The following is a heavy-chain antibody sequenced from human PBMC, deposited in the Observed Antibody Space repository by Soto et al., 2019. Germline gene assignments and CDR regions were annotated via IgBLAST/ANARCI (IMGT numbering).Heavy chain of an antibody. D-gene: IGHD1-26*01. CDR3: ARMKRSTSRLAP. J-gene: IGHJ5*02. CDR1: GDSVSSGAYY. Sequence: TLSLTCSVSGDSVSSGAYYWSWIRQPPGKGLEWIGYVYYSGSTSYNPSLETGVTISVDTSKNQFSLKLTSVTPADTAIYYCARMKRSTSRLAPGGQETLVTVSS. V-gene: IGHV4-61*08. CDR2: VYYSGST.